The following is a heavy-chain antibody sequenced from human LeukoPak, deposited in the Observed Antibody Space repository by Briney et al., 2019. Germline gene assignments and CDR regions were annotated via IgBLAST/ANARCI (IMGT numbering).Heavy chain of an antibody. V-gene: IGHV3-66*01. D-gene: IGHD1-14*01. CDR3: ARDITDYYYGMDV. J-gene: IGHJ6*02. CDR2: IYSGGST. CDR1: GFTVSSNY. Sequence: PGGSLRLSCAASGFTVSSNYMSWVRQAPGKGLEWVSVIYSGGSTYYADSVKGRFTISRDNSKNTLYLQMNSLRAEDAAVYYCARDITDYYYGMDVWGQGTTVTVSS.